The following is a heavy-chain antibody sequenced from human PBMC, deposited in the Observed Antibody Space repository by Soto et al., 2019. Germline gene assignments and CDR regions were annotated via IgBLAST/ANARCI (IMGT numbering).Heavy chain of an antibody. CDR3: ARGLSVGGYDSSGYYGPIFQH. J-gene: IGHJ1*01. V-gene: IGHV4-31*03. CDR1: GGSISSGGYY. Sequence: QVQLQESGPGLVKPSQTLSLTCTVSGGSISSGGYYWSWIRQHPGKGLEWIGYIYYSGSTYYNPSLKSRVTISVDTSKNQFSLKLSSVTAADTAVYYCARGLSVGGYDSSGYYGPIFQHWGQGTLVTVSS. D-gene: IGHD3-22*01. CDR2: IYYSGST.